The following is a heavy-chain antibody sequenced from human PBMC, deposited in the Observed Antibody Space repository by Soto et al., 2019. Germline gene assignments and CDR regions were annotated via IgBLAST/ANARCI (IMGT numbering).Heavy chain of an antibody. D-gene: IGHD4-4*01. CDR1: GFTFSSYA. CDR3: ARASSPLQPKDY. CDR2: ISYDGSNK. Sequence: GALRLSCAASGFTFSSYAMHWVRQAPGKGLEWVAVISYDGSNKYYADSVKGRFTISRDNSKNTLYLQMNSLRAEDTAVYYCARASSPLQPKDYWGQGTLVTVSS. J-gene: IGHJ4*02. V-gene: IGHV3-30-3*01.